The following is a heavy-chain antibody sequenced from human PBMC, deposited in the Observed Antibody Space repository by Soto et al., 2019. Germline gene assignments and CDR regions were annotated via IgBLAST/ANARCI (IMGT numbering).Heavy chain of an antibody. CDR2: INPSGCST. CDR3: ATDRVAFDM. CDR1: GHTFTRYY. D-gene: IGHD3-22*01. V-gene: IGHV1-46*01. J-gene: IGHJ3*02. Sequence: GASGKVSCKASGHTFTRYYMDWGRQAPGQGLEWMGIINPSGCSTSYAQKFQGRVSMPGDTSITTAYMELSSLRSDDPAVYYCATDRVAFDMWGQGTKVTVSS.